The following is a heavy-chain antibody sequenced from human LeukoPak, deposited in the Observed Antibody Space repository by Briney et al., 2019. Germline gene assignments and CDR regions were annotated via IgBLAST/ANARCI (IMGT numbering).Heavy chain of an antibody. Sequence: GGSLRLSCAASGFTFSSYAMRWVRQAPGKGLEWVSAISGSGGSTYYADSVKGRFTISRDNSKNRLYLQMNSLRGEDTAVYYCAKEGGSGSYHDYWGQGTLVTVSS. CDR1: GFTFSSYA. CDR2: ISGSGGST. D-gene: IGHD3-10*01. CDR3: AKEGGSGSYHDY. J-gene: IGHJ4*02. V-gene: IGHV3-23*01.